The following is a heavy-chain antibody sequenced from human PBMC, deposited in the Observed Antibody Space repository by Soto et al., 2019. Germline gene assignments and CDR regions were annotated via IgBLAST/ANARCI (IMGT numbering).Heavy chain of an antibody. Sequence: GGSLRLSCAASGFTFSNYGMHWVRQAPGKGLEWVAVISYDGSNKYYADSVKGRFTISRDNSKNTLYLQMNSLRAEDTAVYYCANVLRLDYWGQGTLVTVSS. J-gene: IGHJ4*02. D-gene: IGHD2-8*01. CDR3: ANVLRLDY. V-gene: IGHV3-30*18. CDR2: ISYDGSNK. CDR1: GFTFSNYG.